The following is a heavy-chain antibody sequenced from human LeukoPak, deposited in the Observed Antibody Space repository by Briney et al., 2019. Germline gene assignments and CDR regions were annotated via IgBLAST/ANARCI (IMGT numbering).Heavy chain of an antibody. CDR2: FDPEDGET. V-gene: IGHV1-24*01. Sequence: ASVKVSCKVSGYTLTELSMHWVRQAPGKGLEWMGGFDPEDGETIYAQKFQGRVTMTEDTSTDTAHMELSSLRSEDTAVYYCATTPPKTYDSSGSAATFDYWGQGTLVTVSS. J-gene: IGHJ4*02. CDR1: GYTLTELS. CDR3: ATTPPKTYDSSGSAATFDY. D-gene: IGHD3-22*01.